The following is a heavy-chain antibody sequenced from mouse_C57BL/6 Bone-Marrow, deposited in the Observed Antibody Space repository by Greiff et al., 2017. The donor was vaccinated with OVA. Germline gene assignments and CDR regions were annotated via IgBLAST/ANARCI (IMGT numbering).Heavy chain of an antibody. J-gene: IGHJ1*03. CDR3: ARYGSSLWYFDV. CDR1: GFTFTDYY. V-gene: IGHV7-3*01. D-gene: IGHD1-1*01. Sequence: VQLKESGGGLVQPGGSLSLSCAASGFTFTDYYMSWVRQPPGKALEWLGFIRNKANGYTTEYSASVKGRFTISRDNSQSILYLQMNALRAEDSATYYCARYGSSLWYFDVWGTGTTVTVSS. CDR2: IRNKANGYTT.